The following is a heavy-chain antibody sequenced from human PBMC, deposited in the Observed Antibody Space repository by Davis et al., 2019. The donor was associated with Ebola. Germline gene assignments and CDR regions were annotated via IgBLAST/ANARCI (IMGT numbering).Heavy chain of an antibody. D-gene: IGHD3-3*01. Sequence: SETLSLTCAVSGGSISSSNWWSWVRQPPGKGLEWIGEIYHSGSTNYNPSLKSRVTISVDTSKNQFSLKLSSVTAADTAVYYCARSPQVLRFLEWLFDYWGQGTLVTVSS. CDR1: GGSISSSNW. J-gene: IGHJ4*02. V-gene: IGHV4-4*02. CDR2: IYHSGST. CDR3: ARSPQVLRFLEWLFDY.